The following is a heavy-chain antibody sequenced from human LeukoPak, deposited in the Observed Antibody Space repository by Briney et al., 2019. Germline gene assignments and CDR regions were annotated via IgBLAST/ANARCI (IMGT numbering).Heavy chain of an antibody. CDR2: ISGSGGST. J-gene: IGHJ4*02. D-gene: IGHD4-17*01. CDR1: GFTFSSYA. Sequence: GGSLRLSCAASGFTFSSYAMSWVRQAPGKGLEWVSAISGSGGSTYYADSVKGRFTISRDNSKNTLYLQMNSLRAEDTAVYYCAKDHSDYGDYMPLYWGQGTLVTVSS. V-gene: IGHV3-23*01. CDR3: AKDHSDYGDYMPLY.